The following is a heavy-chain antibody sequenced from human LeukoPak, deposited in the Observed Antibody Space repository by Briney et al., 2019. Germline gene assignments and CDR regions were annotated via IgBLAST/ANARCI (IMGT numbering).Heavy chain of an antibody. CDR3: ARGYGSSGYYYVSSSLDY. Sequence: GSLRLSCAASGFTFSSYSMNWVRQPPGKGLEWIGEINHSGSTNYNPSLKSRVTISVDTSKNQFSLKLSSVTAADTAVYYCARGYGSSGYYYVSSSLDYWGQGTLVTVSS. CDR1: GFTFSSYS. J-gene: IGHJ4*02. CDR2: INHSGST. V-gene: IGHV4-34*01. D-gene: IGHD3-22*01.